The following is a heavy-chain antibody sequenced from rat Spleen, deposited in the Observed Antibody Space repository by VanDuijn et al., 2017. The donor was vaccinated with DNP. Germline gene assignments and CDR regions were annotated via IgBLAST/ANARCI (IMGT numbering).Heavy chain of an antibody. CDR1: GFTFSDYN. V-gene: IGHV5S10*01. CDR3: ARQGTIAAIKGGAMDA. CDR2: IFYVGART. Sequence: EVQLEESGGGLVQPGGSLKVSCEASGFTFSDYNVAWVRQAPKKGLEWVATIFYVGARTYYRDSVKGRFTVSRDDAKNTLSLQMNSLRSEDTATYYCARQGTIAAIKGGAMDAWGQGTSVTVSS. D-gene: IGHD1-2*01. J-gene: IGHJ4*01.